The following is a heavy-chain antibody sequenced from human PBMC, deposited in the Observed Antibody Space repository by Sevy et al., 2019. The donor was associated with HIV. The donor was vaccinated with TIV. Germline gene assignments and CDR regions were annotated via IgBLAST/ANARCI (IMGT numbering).Heavy chain of an antibody. D-gene: IGHD1-26*01. CDR3: ARSGGSYDYGMDV. CDR2: IKQDGSEK. Sequence: GGSLRLSCAASEFTFSSYWMSWVRQAPGKGLEWVANIKQDGSEKYYVDSVKGRFTISRDNAKNSLYLQMNSLRAEDTAVYYCARSGGSYDYGMDVWGQVTTVTVSS. CDR1: EFTFSSYW. V-gene: IGHV3-7*01. J-gene: IGHJ6*02.